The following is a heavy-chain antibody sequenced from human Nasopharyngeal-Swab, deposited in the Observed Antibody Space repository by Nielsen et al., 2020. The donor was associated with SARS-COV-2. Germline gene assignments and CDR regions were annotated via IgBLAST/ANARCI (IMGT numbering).Heavy chain of an antibody. J-gene: IGHJ3*02. D-gene: IGHD2-2*01. V-gene: IGHV1-18*01. Sequence: ASVKVSCKASGYTFTSYGISWVRQAPGQGLEWMGWISAYNGNTNYAQKLQGRVTMTTDTSTSTAYMELRSLRSDDTAVYYCASNSLYCSSTSCYHDAFDIWGQGTTVTVSS. CDR1: GYTFTSYG. CDR2: ISAYNGNT. CDR3: ASNSLYCSSTSCYHDAFDI.